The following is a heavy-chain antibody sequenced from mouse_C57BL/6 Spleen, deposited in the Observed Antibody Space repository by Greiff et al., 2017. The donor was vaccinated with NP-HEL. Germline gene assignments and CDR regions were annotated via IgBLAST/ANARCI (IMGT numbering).Heavy chain of an antibody. CDR2: IDPANGTT. J-gene: IGHJ1*03. D-gene: IGHD1-1*01. CDR3: AREVTTVVVNWYFDV. CDR1: GFNIKNTY. Sequence: VQLQQSVAELVRPGASVKLSCTASGFNIKNTYMHWVKQRPEQGLEWIGRIDPANGTTKYAPKFQGKATITADTSSNTAYLQLSSLTSEDTAIYYCAREVTTVVVNWYFDVWGTGTTVTVSS. V-gene: IGHV14-3*01.